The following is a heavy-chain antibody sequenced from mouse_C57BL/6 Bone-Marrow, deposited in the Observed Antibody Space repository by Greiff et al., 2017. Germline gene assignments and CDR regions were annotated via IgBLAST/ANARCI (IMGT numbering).Heavy chain of an antibody. CDR3: AIMSHYGSGSYYAMDY. D-gene: IGHD1-1*01. CDR2: IHPSDSDT. V-gene: IGHV1-74*01. J-gene: IGHJ4*01. CDR1: GYTFTSYW. Sequence: QVQLQQPGAELVKPGASVKVSCKASGYTFTSYWMHWVKQRPGQGLEWIGRIHPSDSDTIYNQTFKGKATLTVDKSSSTAYMQHSSLTSEDSAVYYCAIMSHYGSGSYYAMDYWGQGTSVTVSS.